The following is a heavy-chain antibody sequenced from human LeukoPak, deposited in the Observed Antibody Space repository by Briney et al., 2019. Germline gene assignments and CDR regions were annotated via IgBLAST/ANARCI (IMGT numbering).Heavy chain of an antibody. CDR3: ARRPYSSGWYLFGGNWFDP. CDR1: GGSISSGSYD. J-gene: IGHJ5*02. Sequence: SQTLSLTGTVSGGSISSGSYDWSWIRQPAGKGLEWIARIYTSGSTNYNPCLKSRVTISVETSKNQFSLKLSSVTAADTAVYYCARRPYSSGWYLFGGNWFDPWGQGTLVTVSS. CDR2: IYTSGST. V-gene: IGHV4-61*02. D-gene: IGHD6-19*01.